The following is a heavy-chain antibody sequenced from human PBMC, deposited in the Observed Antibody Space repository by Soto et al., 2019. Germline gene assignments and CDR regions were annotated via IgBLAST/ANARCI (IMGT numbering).Heavy chain of an antibody. J-gene: IGHJ6*02. Sequence: LSLTCTVSGGSVSTDHYHWTWIRQAPGKGLEWIGYIHYSGSIQFNPSLQSRVSMSVDTSKNLFSLRLSSVTAADTAVYFCAREDDGGDRDYYGLDVWGQGTTVTVSS. V-gene: IGHV4-30-4*01. D-gene: IGHD2-21*02. CDR1: GGSVSTDHYH. CDR2: IHYSGSI. CDR3: AREDDGGDRDYYGLDV.